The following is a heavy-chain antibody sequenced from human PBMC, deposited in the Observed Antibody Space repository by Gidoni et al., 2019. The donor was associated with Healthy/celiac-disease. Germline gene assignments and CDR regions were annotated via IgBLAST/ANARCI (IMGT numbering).Heavy chain of an antibody. Sequence: EVQLLESGGGLVQPGGSLRLSCAASGFTFSSYAMRWVRQAPGKGLEWVSAISGSGGSTYYTDSVNGRFNISRDNSKNTLYLQMNSLRAEDTAVYYCAKDPILTGYYRRGWLYFDLWGRGTLVTVSS. CDR2: ISGSGGST. V-gene: IGHV3-23*01. CDR3: AKDPILTGYYRRGWLYFDL. D-gene: IGHD3-9*01. CDR1: GFTFSSYA. J-gene: IGHJ2*01.